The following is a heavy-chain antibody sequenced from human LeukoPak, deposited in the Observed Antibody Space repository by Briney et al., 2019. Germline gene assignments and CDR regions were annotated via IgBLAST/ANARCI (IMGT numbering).Heavy chain of an antibody. CDR3: ARSTIFGVPDY. D-gene: IGHD3-3*01. J-gene: IGHJ4*02. CDR1: GYSISSGYY. V-gene: IGHV4-38-2*02. CDR2: NYHSRST. Sequence: NPSETLSLTCTVSGYSISSGYYRGCIRPPPGKGLEWIGSNYHSRSTYYNPSLRSRVTISVDTSKNQFSLKLSSVTAADTAVYYCARSTIFGVPDYWGQGTLVTVSS.